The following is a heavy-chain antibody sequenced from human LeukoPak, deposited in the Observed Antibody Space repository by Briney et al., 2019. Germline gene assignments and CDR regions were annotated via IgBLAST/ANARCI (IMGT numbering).Heavy chain of an antibody. J-gene: IGHJ6*03. CDR2: ISAYNGNT. CDR1: GYTFTSYG. D-gene: IGHD6-6*01. Sequence: GAXVKVSRKASGYTFTSYGISWVRQAPGQGLEGMGWISAYNGNTNYAQKLQGRVTMTTDTSTSTAYMELRSLRSDDTAVYYCAREGSADYYYYYMDVWGKGTTVTVSS. V-gene: IGHV1-18*01. CDR3: AREGSADYYYYYMDV.